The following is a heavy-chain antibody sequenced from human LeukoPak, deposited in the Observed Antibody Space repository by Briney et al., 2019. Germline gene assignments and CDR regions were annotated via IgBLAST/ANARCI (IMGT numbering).Heavy chain of an antibody. CDR3: AKDARYSSSWYGGYFDY. V-gene: IGHV3-23*01. Sequence: GGSLRLSCAASGFTFDDYGMSWVRQAPGKGLEWVSGISGSGGSTYYADSVKGRFTISRDNSKNTLYLQMNSLRAEDTAVYYCAKDARYSSSWYGGYFDYWGQGTLVTVSS. J-gene: IGHJ4*02. CDR1: GFTFDDYG. CDR2: ISGSGGST. D-gene: IGHD6-13*01.